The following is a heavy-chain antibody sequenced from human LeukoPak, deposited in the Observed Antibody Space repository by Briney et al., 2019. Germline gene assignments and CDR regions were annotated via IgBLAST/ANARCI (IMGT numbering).Heavy chain of an antibody. D-gene: IGHD6-13*01. CDR2: IYPGDSDT. CDR3: ATLEGAAAGTFDY. J-gene: IGHJ4*02. V-gene: IGHV5-51*01. Sequence: EESLKISCKGSGYSFTSYWIGWVRQMPGKGLEWMGIIYPGDSDTRYSPSFQGQVTISADRSISTAYLQWSSLKASDTAMYYCATLEGAAAGTFDYWGQGTLVTVSS. CDR1: GYSFTSYW.